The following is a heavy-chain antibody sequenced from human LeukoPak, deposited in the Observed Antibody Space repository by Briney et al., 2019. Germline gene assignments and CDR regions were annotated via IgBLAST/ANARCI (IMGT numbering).Heavy chain of an antibody. CDR2: ISGSGGST. J-gene: IGHJ4*02. CDR1: GFTFSSYA. Sequence: PGGSLRLSCAASGFTFSSYAMSWVRQAPGKGLEWVSAISGSGGSTYYADSVKGRFTISRDNSKNTLYLQMNSLRAEDTAVYDCAKNRGNYYGSGSYYLDYWGQGTLVTVSS. V-gene: IGHV3-23*01. CDR3: AKNRGNYYGSGSYYLDY. D-gene: IGHD3-10*01.